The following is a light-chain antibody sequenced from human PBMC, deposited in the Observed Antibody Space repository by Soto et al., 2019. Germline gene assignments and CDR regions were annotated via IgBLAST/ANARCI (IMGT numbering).Light chain of an antibody. V-gene: IGKV3-11*01. CDR1: QYINTR. Sequence: EIVLTQSAATLSSFAGDRVTLSCRASQYINTRLAWYQHRNGQSPRLLIYQTSLRAAGIPARFSASGYGTDFNLTISDVQPEDFALYYCHQRQSWPRTFGQGTKVDIK. CDR2: QTS. J-gene: IGKJ1*01. CDR3: HQRQSWPRT.